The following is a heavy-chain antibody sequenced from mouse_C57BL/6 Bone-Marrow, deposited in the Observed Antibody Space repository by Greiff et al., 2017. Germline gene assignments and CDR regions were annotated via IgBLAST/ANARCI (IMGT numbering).Heavy chain of an antibody. Sequence: VQLKESGAELVRPGASVKLSCTASGFNIKDYYMHWVKQRPEQGLEWIGRIDPEDGDTEYAPKFPGKATMPADTSANTAYLQLSSLTSEDTAVYYCTTDYGSLYYYAMDYWGQGTSVTVSS. V-gene: IGHV14-1*01. J-gene: IGHJ4*01. D-gene: IGHD1-1*01. CDR2: IDPEDGDT. CDR1: GFNIKDYY. CDR3: TTDYGSLYYYAMDY.